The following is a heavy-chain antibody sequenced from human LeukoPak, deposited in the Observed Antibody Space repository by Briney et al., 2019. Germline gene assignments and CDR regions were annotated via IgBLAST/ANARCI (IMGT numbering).Heavy chain of an antibody. CDR1: GFTFSDYY. CDR3: ARAPLWFGELSFDP. CDR2: ISSSSSYT. Sequence: GGSLRLCCAASGFTFSDYYMSWIRQAAGKGLEWVSYISSSSSYTNYADAVKGRFTISRDNAKNSLYLQMNSLRAEDTAVYYCARAPLWFGELSFDPWGQGTLVTVSS. J-gene: IGHJ5*02. V-gene: IGHV3-11*06. D-gene: IGHD3-10*01.